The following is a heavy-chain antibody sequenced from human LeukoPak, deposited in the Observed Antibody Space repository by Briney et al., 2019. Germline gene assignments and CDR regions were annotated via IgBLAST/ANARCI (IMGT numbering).Heavy chain of an antibody. CDR1: GFTFSSFW. CDR3: ARPLDYFDSGGYWNY. Sequence: GGSLRLSCAASGFTFSSFWMNWVRQAPGKGLEWVANIRQDGSEKYYVDSVKGRFTIPRDNAKNSLYLEMNSLRAEDTAVYYCARPLDYFDSGGYWNYWGLGTLVTVSS. J-gene: IGHJ4*02. CDR2: IRQDGSEK. V-gene: IGHV3-7*01. D-gene: IGHD3-22*01.